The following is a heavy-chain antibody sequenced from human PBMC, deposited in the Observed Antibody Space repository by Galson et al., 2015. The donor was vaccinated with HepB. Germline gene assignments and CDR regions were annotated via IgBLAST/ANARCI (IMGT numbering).Heavy chain of an antibody. J-gene: IGHJ4*02. Sequence: SLRLSCAASGFTFSSYSMNWVRQAPGKGLEWVSSISSSSSYIYYADSVKGRFTISRDNAKNSLYLQMNSLRAEDTAVYYCAREGSYYYGSGGFDYWGQGTLVTVSS. CDR1: GFTFSSYS. CDR2: ISSSSSYI. CDR3: AREGSYYYGSGGFDY. D-gene: IGHD3-10*01. V-gene: IGHV3-21*01.